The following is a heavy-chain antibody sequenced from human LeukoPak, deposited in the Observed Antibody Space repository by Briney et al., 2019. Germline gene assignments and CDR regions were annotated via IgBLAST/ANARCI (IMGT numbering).Heavy chain of an antibody. CDR3: ASLLVLMVYGPGRLSQNDY. V-gene: IGHV1-2*02. D-gene: IGHD2-8*01. Sequence: ASVKVSCKASGYTFTGYYMNWVRQAPGQGLEWMGWINPNSGGTNYAQKFQGRVTMTRDTSISTAYMELSRLRSDDTAVYYCASLLVLMVYGPGRLSQNDYWGQGTLVTVSS. CDR2: INPNSGGT. CDR1: GYTFTGYY. J-gene: IGHJ4*02.